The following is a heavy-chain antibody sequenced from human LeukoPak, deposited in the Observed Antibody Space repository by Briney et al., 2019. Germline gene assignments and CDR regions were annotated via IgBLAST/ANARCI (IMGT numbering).Heavy chain of an antibody. Sequence: GGSLRLSCAASGFTVSSNYMNWVRQAPGKGLEWVSYINVGGSTIYYADSVKGRFTISRDDAKNSLYLQMNSLRAEDTAVYYCAIDLAGDHYFDSWGQRTLVTVSS. D-gene: IGHD3-16*01. CDR1: GFTVSSNY. V-gene: IGHV3-48*03. J-gene: IGHJ4*02. CDR3: AIDLAGDHYFDS. CDR2: INVGGSTI.